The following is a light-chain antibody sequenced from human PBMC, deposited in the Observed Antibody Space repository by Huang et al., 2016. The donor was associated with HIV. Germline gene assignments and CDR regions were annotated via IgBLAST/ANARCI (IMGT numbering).Light chain of an antibody. CDR3: QQYDSSPGT. V-gene: IGKV3-20*01. CDR1: QSVSSGY. J-gene: IGKJ1*01. CDR2: GVS. Sequence: EIVLTQSPGTLSLSPGERATLSCRASQSVSSGYLAWYQKRPGQAHVLLIFGVSTRATGIPDRFSGSGSGTDFTLTISRLEPEDFAVYYCQQYDSSPGTFGQGTKVEIK.